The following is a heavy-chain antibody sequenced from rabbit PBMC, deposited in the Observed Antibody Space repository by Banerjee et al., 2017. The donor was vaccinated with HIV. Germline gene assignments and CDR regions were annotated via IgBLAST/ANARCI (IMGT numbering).Heavy chain of an antibody. D-gene: IGHD4-1*01. CDR1: GFSFSNGYV. CDR3: ARDLAGVIGWNFNL. V-gene: IGHV1S45*01. CDR2: IYAGSSAGT. Sequence: QEQLEESGGDLVKPEGSLTLTCTASGFSFSNGYVMCWVRQAPGKGLEWIGCIYAGSSAGTYYASWAKGRFTISKTSSTTVTLQMTSLTAADTATYFCARDLAGVIGWNFNLWGPGTLVTVS. J-gene: IGHJ4*01.